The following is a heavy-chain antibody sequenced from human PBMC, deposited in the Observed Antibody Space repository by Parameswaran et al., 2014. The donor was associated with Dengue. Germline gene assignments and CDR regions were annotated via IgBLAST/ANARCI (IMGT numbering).Heavy chain of an antibody. D-gene: IGHD3-10*01. CDR3: ARGGSRPFGSRNWFDP. Sequence: VRQAPGKGLEWIGEINHSGSTNYNPSLKSRVTISVDTSKNQFSLKLSSVTAADTAVYYCARGGSRPFGSRNWFDPWGQGTLVTVSS. J-gene: IGHJ5*02. CDR2: INHSGST. V-gene: IGHV4-34*01.